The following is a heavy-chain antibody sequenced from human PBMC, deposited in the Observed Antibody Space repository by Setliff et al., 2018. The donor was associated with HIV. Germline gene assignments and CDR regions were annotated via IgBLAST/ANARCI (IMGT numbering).Heavy chain of an antibody. CDR2: ISHSGST. D-gene: IGHD2-15*01. Sequence: PSETLSLTCAVYGGPSSGYWSWVRQSPGKGLEWIGEISHSGSTNYNLSLKSRAAISADTSKKQFSLKLGSATAAAAAVYYCARLGSHCKNAFCPPYWGQGTLVTVSS. J-gene: IGHJ4*02. CDR3: ARLGSHCKNAFCPPY. V-gene: IGHV4-34*01. CDR1: GGPSSGY.